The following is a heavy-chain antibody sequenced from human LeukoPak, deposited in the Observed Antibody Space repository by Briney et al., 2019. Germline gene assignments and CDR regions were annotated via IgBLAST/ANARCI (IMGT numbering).Heavy chain of an antibody. Sequence: GGSLRLSCVASGFTFSSYEMHWVRQAPGKGLEWVSYISTSGSTFYYADSVKGRFTISRDNADSSLYLQLNSLRAEDTAVYYCGRALAYYYESSGHFDYWGQGTLVTVSS. V-gene: IGHV3-48*03. CDR1: GFTFSSYE. J-gene: IGHJ4*02. D-gene: IGHD3-22*01. CDR2: ISTSGSTF. CDR3: GRALAYYYESSGHFDY.